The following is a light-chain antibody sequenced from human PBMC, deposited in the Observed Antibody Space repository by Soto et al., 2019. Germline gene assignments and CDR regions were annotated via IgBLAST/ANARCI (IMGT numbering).Light chain of an antibody. Sequence: QSALTQPASVSGSPGQSITISCTGTSSDVGGHEFVSWYQHHPVRAPRLIIFEVSHRPSGISNRFSGSKSGNTASLTISGLHTDDEATYYCSSYSSRSPLYVFGSGTKLTVL. V-gene: IGLV2-14*01. CDR3: SSYSSRSPLYV. CDR2: EVS. CDR1: SSDVGGHEF. J-gene: IGLJ1*01.